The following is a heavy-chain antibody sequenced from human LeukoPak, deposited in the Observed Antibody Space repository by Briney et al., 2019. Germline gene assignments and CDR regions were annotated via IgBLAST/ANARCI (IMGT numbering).Heavy chain of an antibody. CDR2: IYHSGTT. V-gene: IGHV4-38-2*02. CDR1: NYSITSGYF. J-gene: IGHJ4*02. Sequence: PSETLSLTCAVSNYSITSGYFWGWIRQPPGKGLEWIASIYHSGTTYYNPSLRNRVTLFVDTSKNQFSLKLTSLTADDTAVYYCARDGVFHDSDGYSFDYWGQGNLVTVSS. D-gene: IGHD3-22*01. CDR3: ARDGVFHDSDGYSFDY.